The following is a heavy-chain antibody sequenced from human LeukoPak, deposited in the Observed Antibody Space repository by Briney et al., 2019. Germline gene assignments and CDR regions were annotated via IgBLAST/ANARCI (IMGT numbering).Heavy chain of an antibody. CDR3: ARDAAPEYYGSGSYYNSDYYYYGMDV. V-gene: IGHV4-34*01. CDR2: INHSGST. Sequence: PSETLSLTCAVYGGSFSGYYWSWIRQPSGKGLEWIGEINHSGSTNYNPSLKSRVTISVDTSKNQFSLKLSSVTAADTAVYYCARDAAPEYYGSGSYYNSDYYYYGMDVWGQGTTVTVSS. D-gene: IGHD3-10*01. CDR1: GGSFSGYY. J-gene: IGHJ6*02.